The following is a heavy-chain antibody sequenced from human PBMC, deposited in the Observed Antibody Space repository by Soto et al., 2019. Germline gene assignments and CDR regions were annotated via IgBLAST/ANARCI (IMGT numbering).Heavy chain of an antibody. Sequence: SVNVSCKASGGTFNNYVINWVRPAPGQGLEWMGEIIPIFGTANDAQKFQGRVTITADKSTSTAYMELNSLRSEDTAVYYCAGRCDSTSGLAHFDYWGQGTLVTVSS. CDR2: IIPIFGTA. CDR1: GGTFNNYV. J-gene: IGHJ4*02. CDR3: AGRCDSTSGLAHFDY. D-gene: IGHD2-2*01. V-gene: IGHV1-69*06.